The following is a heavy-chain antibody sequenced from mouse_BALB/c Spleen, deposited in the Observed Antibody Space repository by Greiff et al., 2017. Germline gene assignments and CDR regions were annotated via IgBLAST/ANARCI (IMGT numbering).Heavy chain of an antibody. J-gene: IGHJ2*01. D-gene: IGHD2-1*01. CDR2: IYYSGTI. CDR3: ARDRDYGNFDY. V-gene: IGHV3-5*02. Sequence: EVQLQESGPGLVKPSQTVSLTCTVTGISITTGNYRWSWIRQFPGNKLEWIGYIYYSGTITYNPSLTSRTTITRDTSKNQFFLEMNSLTAEDTATYYCARDRDYGNFDYWGQGTTLTVSA. CDR1: GISITTGNYR.